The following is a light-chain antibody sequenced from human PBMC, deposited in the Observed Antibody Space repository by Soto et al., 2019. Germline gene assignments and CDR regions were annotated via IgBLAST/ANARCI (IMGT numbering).Light chain of an antibody. Sequence: DIAMTQSPDSLAVSLGERATINCKSSQSVLYSSNNKNYLAWYQQKPGQPPKLLIYWASTRESGVPDRFSGSGSGTDFTLTISSLQAEDVAVYYCQQYYSTPRTFGQGTKVEI. CDR1: QSVLYSSNNKNY. CDR2: WAS. J-gene: IGKJ1*01. CDR3: QQYYSTPRT. V-gene: IGKV4-1*01.